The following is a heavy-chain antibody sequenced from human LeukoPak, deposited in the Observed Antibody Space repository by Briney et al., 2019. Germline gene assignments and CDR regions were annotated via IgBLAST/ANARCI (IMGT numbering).Heavy chain of an antibody. J-gene: IGHJ4*02. Sequence: GGSLRLSRAASGFTFSSYSMNWVRQAPGKGLEWVSSISSSSSYMHSADSVKGRFTISRDNAKNSLYLQMNNLKAEDTAVYYCARGDLESTVTTFGYWGQGTLVTVSS. D-gene: IGHD4-17*01. V-gene: IGHV3-21*01. CDR3: ARGDLESTVTTFGY. CDR1: GFTFSSYS. CDR2: ISSSSSYM.